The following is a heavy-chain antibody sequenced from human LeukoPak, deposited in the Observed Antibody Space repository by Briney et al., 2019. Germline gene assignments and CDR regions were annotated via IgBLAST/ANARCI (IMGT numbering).Heavy chain of an antibody. Sequence: GGSLRLSCAASEFTFSDYYMSWIRQAPGKGLEWVSYISSSGSTIYYADSVKGRFTISRDNAKNSLYLQMNSLRAEDTALYYCARSVAGTLSTEYYYYYMDVWGKGTTVTVSS. CDR3: ARSVAGTLSTEYYYYYMDV. CDR2: ISSSGSTI. D-gene: IGHD6-19*01. J-gene: IGHJ6*03. V-gene: IGHV3-11*01. CDR1: EFTFSDYY.